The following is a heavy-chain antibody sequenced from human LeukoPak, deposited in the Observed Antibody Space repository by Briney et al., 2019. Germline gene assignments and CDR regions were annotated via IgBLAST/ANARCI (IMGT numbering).Heavy chain of an antibody. CDR2: ISSSSSYI. V-gene: IGHV3-21*01. D-gene: IGHD6-6*01. J-gene: IGHJ4*02. Sequence: GGSLRLSCAASGFTFSSYSMNWVRQAPGKRLEWVSSISSSSSYIYYADSVKGRFTISRDNAKNSLYLQMNSLRAEDTAVYYCARALSSSRQAFDYRGQGTLVTVSS. CDR3: ARALSSSRQAFDY. CDR1: GFTFSSYS.